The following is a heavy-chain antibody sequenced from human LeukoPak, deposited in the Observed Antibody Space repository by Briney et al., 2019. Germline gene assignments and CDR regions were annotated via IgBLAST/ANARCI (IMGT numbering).Heavy chain of an antibody. CDR1: GGSISSGSYY. V-gene: IGHV4-61*02. CDR2: IYTSGST. D-gene: IGHD1-26*01. J-gene: IGHJ4*02. Sequence: KPSETLSLTCTVSGGSISSGSYYWSWIRQPAGKGLEWIGRIYTSGSTNYNPSLKSRVTISVDTSKNQFSLKLSSVTAADTAVYYCARGGYSGSYYGPTDYWGQGTLVTVSS. CDR3: ARGGYSGSYYGPTDY.